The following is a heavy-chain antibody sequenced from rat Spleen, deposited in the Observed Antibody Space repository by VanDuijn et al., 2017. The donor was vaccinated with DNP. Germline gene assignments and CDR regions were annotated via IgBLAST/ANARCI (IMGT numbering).Heavy chain of an antibody. CDR1: GFTFSSYW. CDR3: ARRGYYGSYWYFDF. Sequence: EVQLVESGGGLVQPGRSMKLSCAASGFTFSSYWVYWIRQAPGQGLEWVASITSSGGSTYYPDFVKGRFTISRDNAKNTLYLQMDSLRSEDTATYYCARRGYYGSYWYFDFWGPGTMVTVSS. CDR2: ITSSGGST. J-gene: IGHJ1*01. V-gene: IGHV5-31*01. D-gene: IGHD1-6*01.